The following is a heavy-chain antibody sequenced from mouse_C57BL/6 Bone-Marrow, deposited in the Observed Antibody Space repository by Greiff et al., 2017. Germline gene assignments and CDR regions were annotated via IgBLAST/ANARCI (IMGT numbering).Heavy chain of an antibody. Sequence: EVQLVESGGDLVKPGGSLKLSCAASGFTFSSYGMSWVRQTPDKGLEWVATISSGGSYTYYPDSVKGRFTISSANAKNTLYLQRSSLKSEDTAMYYCTRLSNWEVDYWGQGTTLTVSS. V-gene: IGHV5-6*01. CDR1: GFTFSSYG. CDR3: TRLSNWEVDY. CDR2: ISSGGSYT. D-gene: IGHD4-1*02. J-gene: IGHJ2*01.